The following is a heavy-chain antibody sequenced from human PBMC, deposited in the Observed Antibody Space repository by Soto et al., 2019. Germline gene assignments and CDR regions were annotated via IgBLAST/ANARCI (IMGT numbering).Heavy chain of an antibody. Sequence: SETLSLTCAVYGGSFSGYYWSWIRQPPGKGLEWIGEINHSGSTNYNPSLKSRVTISVDTSKNQFSLKLSSVTAADTAVYYCARGRYYYGSGSNTNNWFDPWGQGTLVTVSS. J-gene: IGHJ5*02. CDR2: INHSGST. V-gene: IGHV4-34*01. D-gene: IGHD3-10*01. CDR3: ARGRYYYGSGSNTNNWFDP. CDR1: GGSFSGYY.